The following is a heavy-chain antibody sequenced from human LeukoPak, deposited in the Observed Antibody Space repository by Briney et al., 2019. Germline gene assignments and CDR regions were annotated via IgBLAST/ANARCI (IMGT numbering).Heavy chain of an antibody. D-gene: IGHD6-6*01. CDR3: ARERGSSSEVDY. CDR1: GGSISGYY. Sequence: PSETLSLTCTVSGGSISGYYWSWIRQPPGKGLEWIGYIYYSGSTNYNPSLKSRVTISVDTSKNQFSLKLSSVTAADTAVYYCARERGSSSEVDYWGQGTLVTVSS. V-gene: IGHV4-59*01. J-gene: IGHJ4*02. CDR2: IYYSGST.